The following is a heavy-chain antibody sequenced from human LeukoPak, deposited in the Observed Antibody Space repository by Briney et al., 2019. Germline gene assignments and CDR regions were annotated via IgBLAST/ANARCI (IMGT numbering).Heavy chain of an antibody. CDR1: GFTVSSNY. CDR3: ARDSGYNAFDI. CDR2: IYSGGST. V-gene: IGHV3-66*01. D-gene: IGHD5-12*01. J-gene: IGHJ3*02. Sequence: GGSLRLSCAASGFTVSSNYMSWVRQAPGKGLEWVSVIYSGGSTYYADSVKGRFTISRDNSKNTLYLQMNSLRAEDTAVFYCARDSGYNAFDIWGQGTMVTVSS.